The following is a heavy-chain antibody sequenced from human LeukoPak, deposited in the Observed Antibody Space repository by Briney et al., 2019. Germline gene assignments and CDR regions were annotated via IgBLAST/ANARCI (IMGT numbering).Heavy chain of an antibody. CDR3: ARHFVPGIAAAGLYWYFDL. CDR1: GGSFSGYY. J-gene: IGHJ2*01. CDR2: IYSRGST. Sequence: SETLSLTCAVYGGSFSGYYWGWIRQSPGKGLEWIGSIYSRGSTYYNPSLKSRVTISVDTSKNQFSLKLSSVTAADTAVYYCARHFVPGIAAAGLYWYFDLWGRGTLVTVSS. D-gene: IGHD6-13*01. V-gene: IGHV4-34*01.